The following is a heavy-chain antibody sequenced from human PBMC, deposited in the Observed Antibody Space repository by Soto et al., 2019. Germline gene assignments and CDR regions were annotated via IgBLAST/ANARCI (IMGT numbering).Heavy chain of an antibody. V-gene: IGHV3-9*01. J-gene: IGHJ4*02. CDR3: AKGNEGIVATILHY. Sequence: PGGSLRLSCAASGFTFDDYAMHWVRQAPGKGLEWVSGISWNSGSIGYADSVKGRFTISRDNAKNSLYLQMNSLRAEDTALYYCAKGNEGIVATILHYWGQGTLVTVSS. D-gene: IGHD5-12*01. CDR2: ISWNSGSI. CDR1: GFTFDDYA.